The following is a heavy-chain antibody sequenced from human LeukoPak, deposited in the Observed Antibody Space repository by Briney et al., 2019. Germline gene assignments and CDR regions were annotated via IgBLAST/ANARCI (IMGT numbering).Heavy chain of an antibody. CDR1: GFTFSSYG. Sequence: GGSLRLSCAASGFTFSSYGMHWVRQAPGKGLEWVAVISYDGSNKYYADSVKGRFTISRDNSKNTLYLQMNSLRAEDTAVYYCARGLGATIDSFDYWGQGTLVTVSS. V-gene: IGHV3-30*03. CDR3: ARGLGATIDSFDY. D-gene: IGHD1-26*01. J-gene: IGHJ4*02. CDR2: ISYDGSNK.